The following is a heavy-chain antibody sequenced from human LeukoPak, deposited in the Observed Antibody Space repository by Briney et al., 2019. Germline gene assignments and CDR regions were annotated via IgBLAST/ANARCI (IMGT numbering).Heavy chain of an antibody. J-gene: IGHJ4*02. CDR3: ARDAPCTTSTCYKQIDS. D-gene: IGHD2-2*02. V-gene: IGHV3-48*03. CDR2: ISRSGRNT. Sequence: GGSLRLSCAASGFTLIRHEMNWVRQAPGQGLELVSFISRSGRNTDYADSVKGRFTISRDDAKNSLYLQLNSLRADDTAVYYCARDAPCTTSTCYKQIDSWGQGTLVTVSS. CDR1: GFTLIRHE.